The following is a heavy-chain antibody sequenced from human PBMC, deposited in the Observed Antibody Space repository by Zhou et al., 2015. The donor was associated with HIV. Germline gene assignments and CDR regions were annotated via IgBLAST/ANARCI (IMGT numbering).Heavy chain of an antibody. V-gene: IGHV1-69*01. D-gene: IGHD3-10*01. J-gene: IGHJ3*02. CDR2: IVPVIATP. Sequence: QLQLVQSGAEVKKPGSSVRVSCKVSGDTFRHHCVSWVRQAPGQGLEWMGGIVPVIATPNYAQKFQGRVKITADEFSTTVFMDLNSLRFEDTAVYYCARPEYGPGRYSLDAFDIWGQGTKVTVSS. CDR3: ARPEYGPGRYSLDAFDI. CDR1: GDTFRHHC.